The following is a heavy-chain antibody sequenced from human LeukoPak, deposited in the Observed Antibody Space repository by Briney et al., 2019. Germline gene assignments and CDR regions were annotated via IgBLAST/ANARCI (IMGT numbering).Heavy chain of an antibody. Sequence: GGSLRLSCAASGFSVSNTYMSWVRQAPGKGLEWVSVIFIGDSGVSTYYADSVKGRFTISRHNSKNTLYLQMSSLRAEDTAVYFCARSAARLRYYYAMDVWGQGTTVTVCS. J-gene: IGHJ6*02. CDR2: IFIGDSGVST. CDR1: GFSVSNTY. D-gene: IGHD6-6*01. V-gene: IGHV3-53*04. CDR3: ARSAARLRYYYAMDV.